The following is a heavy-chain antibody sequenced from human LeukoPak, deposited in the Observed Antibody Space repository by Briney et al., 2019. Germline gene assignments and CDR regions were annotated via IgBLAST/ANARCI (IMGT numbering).Heavy chain of an antibody. CDR3: ARVDCTSTSCYRSYFDY. V-gene: IGHV1-69*13. Sequence: SVKVSCKASGGTFSSYAISWVRQAPGQGLEWMGGIIPIFGTANYAQKFQGRVTITADESTSTAYMELSSLRSEDTAVYYCARVDCTSTSCYRSYFDYWGQGTLVTVSS. CDR2: IIPIFGTA. CDR1: GGTFSSYA. D-gene: IGHD2-2*01. J-gene: IGHJ4*02.